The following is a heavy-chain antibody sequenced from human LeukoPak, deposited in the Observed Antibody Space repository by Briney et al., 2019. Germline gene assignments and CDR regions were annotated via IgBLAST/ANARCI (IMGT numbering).Heavy chain of an antibody. J-gene: IGHJ4*02. CDR2: INPNSGDT. CDR3: ARELESFDY. V-gene: IGHV1-2*02. CDR1: GYTFTGYY. D-gene: IGHD6-6*01. Sequence: GASVKVSCKTSGYTFTGYYIHWVRQAPGQGLEWMGWINPNSGDTDYAQKFQGRVTLTRDTSISTAYMELSRLRSDDTAVYYCARELESFDYWGQGTLVTVSS.